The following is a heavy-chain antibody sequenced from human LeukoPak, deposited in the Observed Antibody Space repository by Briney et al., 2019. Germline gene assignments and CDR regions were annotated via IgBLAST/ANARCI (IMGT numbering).Heavy chain of an antibody. Sequence: GGSLRLSCAASGFTFRDYHMGWIRQAPGKGLEWVSYISISGTTIYYANSVKGRFTMSRDDAKNSLYLQMNSLRDDDTAVYYCAKDILAAGLFFDRWGQGTLVTVSS. CDR2: ISISGTTI. J-gene: IGHJ4*02. CDR3: AKDILAAGLFFDR. D-gene: IGHD6-13*01. V-gene: IGHV3-11*01. CDR1: GFTFRDYH.